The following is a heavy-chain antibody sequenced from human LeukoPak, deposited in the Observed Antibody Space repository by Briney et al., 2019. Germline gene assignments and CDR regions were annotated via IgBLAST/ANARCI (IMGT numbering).Heavy chain of an antibody. CDR1: GYTFNTYY. CDR3: AREMKISRFDAFDI. V-gene: IGHV1-2*06. Sequence: ASVKVSCKTSGYTFNTYYLHWVRQAPGQGLEWMGRINPYSGDTTFAQRFQGRVTMTRDTSISTAYMELSRLRSDDTAVYHCAREMKISRFDAFDIWGRGTMVTVSS. CDR2: INPYSGDT. J-gene: IGHJ3*02. D-gene: IGHD2/OR15-2a*01.